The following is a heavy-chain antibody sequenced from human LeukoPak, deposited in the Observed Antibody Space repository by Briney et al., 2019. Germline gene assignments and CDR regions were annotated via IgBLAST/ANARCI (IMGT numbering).Heavy chain of an antibody. CDR2: ISWNSGSI. Sequence: GGSLRLSCAASGFTFDDYAMHWVRQAPGKGLEWVSGISWNSGSIGYADSVKGRFTISRDNAKNSLYLQMNSLRAEDMALYYCAKELRGHAFDIWGQGTMVTASS. CDR3: AKELRGHAFDI. CDR1: GFTFDDYA. D-gene: IGHD1-26*01. J-gene: IGHJ3*02. V-gene: IGHV3-9*03.